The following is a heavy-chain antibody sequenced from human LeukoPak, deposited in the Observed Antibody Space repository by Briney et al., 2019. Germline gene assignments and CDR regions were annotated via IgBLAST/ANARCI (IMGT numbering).Heavy chain of an antibody. V-gene: IGHV2-5*01. J-gene: IGHJ5*02. D-gene: IGHD6-19*01. CDR1: GFSLSTNGVG. CDR2: LYWNDYK. Sequence: SGPTLVNSTQTLTLTCTFSGFSLSTNGVGVDWIRQPPGKALEWLALLYWNDYKYYSPSLKSRLSITRDTSKNQVVLTLTNMDPVDTATYFCAHSRTSAWPTPYNYFDPWGERTLVTVAS. CDR3: AHSRTSAWPTPYNYFDP.